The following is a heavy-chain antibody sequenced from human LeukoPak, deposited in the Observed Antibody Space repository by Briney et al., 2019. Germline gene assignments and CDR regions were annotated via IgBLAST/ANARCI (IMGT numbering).Heavy chain of an antibody. J-gene: IGHJ6*03. CDR3: AASTSGYYYYYYMDV. CDR2: ISSRTTTI. V-gene: IGHV3-48*01. Sequence: GGSLRLSCAASGLTFSSYGMNWVRQAPGKGLEWVSYISSRTTTIYYADSVKGRFTISRDNAKNSLYLQMNSLRAEDTALYYCAASTSGYYYYYYMDVWGKGTTVTVSS. CDR1: GLTFSSYG. D-gene: IGHD6-6*01.